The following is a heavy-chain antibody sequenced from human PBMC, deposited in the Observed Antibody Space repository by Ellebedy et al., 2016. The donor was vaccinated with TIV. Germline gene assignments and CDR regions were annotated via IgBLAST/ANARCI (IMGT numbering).Heavy chain of an antibody. CDR3: VRGRGWTGAFEL. Sequence: AASVKVSCKASGNTFTSYDINWVRQAPGQGLEWMGWMNPKSGNTGSAQKSQGRLTMTRNTSISTAYMEMRTLRSDETAVYYGVRGRGWTGAFELWGQGAMVSVSS. CDR2: MNPKSGNT. V-gene: IGHV1-8*01. J-gene: IGHJ3*01. D-gene: IGHD6-19*01. CDR1: GNTFTSYD.